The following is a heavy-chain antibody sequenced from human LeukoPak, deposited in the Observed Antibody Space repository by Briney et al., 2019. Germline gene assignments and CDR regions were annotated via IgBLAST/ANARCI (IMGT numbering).Heavy chain of an antibody. D-gene: IGHD2-2*01. CDR1: GGSNSSGDYY. Sequence: PSETLSLTCTVSGGSNSSGDYYWSWIRQPPGKGLEWIGYIYYSGSTYYNPSLKSRVTISVDTSKNQFSLKLSSVTAADTAVYYCARVVPAAMEIDYWGQGTLVTVSS. CDR3: ARVVPAAMEIDY. J-gene: IGHJ4*02. CDR2: IYYSGST. V-gene: IGHV4-30-4*01.